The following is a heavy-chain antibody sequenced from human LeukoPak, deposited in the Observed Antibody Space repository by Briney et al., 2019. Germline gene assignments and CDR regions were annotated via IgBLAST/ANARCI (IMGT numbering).Heavy chain of an antibody. V-gene: IGHV3-74*01. CDR2: INSDGSST. Sequence: GGSLRLSCAASRFTFSSYWMHWVRQAPGKGLVWVSRINSDGSSTSYADSVKGRFTISRDNTKNTLYLQMNSLRAEDTAVYYCARDRGSYYPLNHYWGQGTLVTVSS. CDR3: ARDRGSYYPLNHY. J-gene: IGHJ4*02. D-gene: IGHD1-26*01. CDR1: RFTFSSYW.